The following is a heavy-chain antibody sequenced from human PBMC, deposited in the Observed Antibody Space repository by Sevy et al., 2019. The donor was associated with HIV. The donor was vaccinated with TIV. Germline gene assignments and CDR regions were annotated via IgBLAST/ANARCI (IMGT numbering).Heavy chain of an antibody. CDR3: VRRYGDYRVGFDP. D-gene: IGHD2-21*02. CDR1: GFIFNSYW. V-gene: IGHV3-74*01. Sequence: GGSLRLSCEASGFIFNSYWMHWVRQVPGKGLEWVSHINSEGSRTSYADAVKGRFTISRDNAKNTLFLKMNSLRADDTAVYYCVRRYGDYRVGFDPWGQGTLVTVSS. J-gene: IGHJ5*02. CDR2: INSEGSRT.